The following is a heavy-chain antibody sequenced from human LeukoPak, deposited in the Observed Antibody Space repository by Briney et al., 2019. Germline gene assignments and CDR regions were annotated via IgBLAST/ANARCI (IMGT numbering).Heavy chain of an antibody. V-gene: IGHV3-20*04. CDR3: ARTYDYVWGSYRPYDAFDI. J-gene: IGHJ3*02. D-gene: IGHD3-16*02. CDR2: INWNGGST. Sequence: GGSLRLSCAASGFTFDDYGMSWVRQAPGKGVEWVSGINWNGGSTVYADSVKGGFTISRDKAKNSLYLQMNSLRAEDTALYYCARTYDYVWGSYRPYDAFDIWGQGTMVTVSS. CDR1: GFTFDDYG.